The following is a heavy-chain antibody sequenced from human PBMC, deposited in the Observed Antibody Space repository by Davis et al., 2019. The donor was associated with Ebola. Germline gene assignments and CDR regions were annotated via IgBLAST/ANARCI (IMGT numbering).Heavy chain of an antibody. J-gene: IGHJ4*02. CDR3: ARKSGPDY. D-gene: IGHD1-1*01. CDR1: GFTFSSYS. V-gene: IGHV3-21*01. CDR2: ISSSSSYI. Sequence: GESLKISCAASGFTFSSYSMNWVRQAPGKGLEWVSSISSSSSYIYYADSVKGRFTISRDNAKNTLYLQMNSLRAEDTAVYYCARKSGPDYWGQGTLVTVSS.